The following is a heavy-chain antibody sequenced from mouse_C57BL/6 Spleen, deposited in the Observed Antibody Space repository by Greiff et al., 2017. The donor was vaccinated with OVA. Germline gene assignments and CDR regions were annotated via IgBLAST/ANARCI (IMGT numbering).Heavy chain of an antibody. CDR2: IRNKANGYTT. J-gene: IGHJ4*01. CDR1: GFTFTDYY. V-gene: IGHV7-3*01. CDR3: ARYNPPNYYDYDGYYAMDY. D-gene: IGHD2-4*01. Sequence: EVKLVESGGGLVQPGGSLSLSCAASGFTFTDYYMSWVRQPPGKALEWLGFIRNKANGYTTEYSASVKGRFTISRDNSQSILYLQMNALRAEDSATYYCARYNPPNYYDYDGYYAMDYWGQGTSVTVSS.